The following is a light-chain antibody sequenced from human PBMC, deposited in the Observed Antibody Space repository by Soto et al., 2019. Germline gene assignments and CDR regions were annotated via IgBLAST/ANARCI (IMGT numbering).Light chain of an antibody. CDR2: DVS. J-gene: IGLJ1*01. V-gene: IGLV2-11*01. Sequence: QSVLTQPRSVSGSPGQSITISCTGTSSDVGGYNYVSWYRQHPGKAPKLMIYDVSKRPSGVPDRLSGSKSGNTASLTISGLQAEDEADYSCCSYAGSYTHYVFGTGTKLTVL. CDR3: CSYAGSYTHYV. CDR1: SSDVGGYNY.